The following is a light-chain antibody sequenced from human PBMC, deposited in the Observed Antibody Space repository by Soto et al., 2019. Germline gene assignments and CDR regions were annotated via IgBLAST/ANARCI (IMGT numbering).Light chain of an antibody. CDR2: EVS. J-gene: IGLJ3*02. V-gene: IGLV2-14*03. CDR3: SSYTSGSTLV. Sequence: QSALTQPASVSGSPGQSITISCTGSSTDVGGYTYVSWYQQFPGKPPELMIYEVSNRPSGVSNRFSGSKSGNTASLTISGLQAEDEADYYCSSYTSGSTLVFGGGTKLTVL. CDR1: STDVGGYTY.